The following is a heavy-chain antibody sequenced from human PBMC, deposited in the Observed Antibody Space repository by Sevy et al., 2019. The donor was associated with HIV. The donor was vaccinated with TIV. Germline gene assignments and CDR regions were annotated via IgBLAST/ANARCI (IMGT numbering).Heavy chain of an antibody. CDR1: GYIFTSYY. Sequence: ASVKVSCKASGYIFTSYYMHWVRQAPGQGLEWMGIINPSGGSTSYAQKFQGRVTMTRDTSTSTVYMELSSLRSEDTAVYYCARLGVAPGAFDIWGQGTMVTVSS. V-gene: IGHV1-46*01. D-gene: IGHD3-16*01. J-gene: IGHJ3*02. CDR2: INPSGGST. CDR3: ARLGVAPGAFDI.